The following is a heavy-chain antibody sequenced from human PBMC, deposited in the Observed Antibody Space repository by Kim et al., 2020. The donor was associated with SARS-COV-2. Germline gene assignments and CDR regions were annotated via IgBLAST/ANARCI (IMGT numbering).Heavy chain of an antibody. CDR3: ARVSFGVVIYYYYGMDV. V-gene: IGHV5-10-1*01. D-gene: IGHD3-3*01. J-gene: IGHJ6*02. CDR2: IDPSDSYT. CDR1: GYSFTSYW. Sequence: GESLQISCKGSGYSFTSYWISWVRQMPGKGLEWMGRIDPSDSYTNYSPSFQGHVTISADKSISTAYLQWSSLKASDTAMYYCARVSFGVVIYYYYGMDVWGQGTTVTVSS.